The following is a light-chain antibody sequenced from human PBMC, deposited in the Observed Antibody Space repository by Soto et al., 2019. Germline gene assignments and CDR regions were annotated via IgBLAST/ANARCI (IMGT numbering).Light chain of an antibody. V-gene: IGLV2-11*01. Sequence: QSVLTQPRSVSGSPGQSVTISCTGTSSDVGSYNYVSWYQHHPGKAPKLMIYDVTQRPSGVPDRFSGSKSGNTASLTISGLQAEDEANYYCCSYAGSYSLLFGGGTKLTVL. J-gene: IGLJ3*02. CDR3: CSYAGSYSLL. CDR1: SSDVGSYNY. CDR2: DVT.